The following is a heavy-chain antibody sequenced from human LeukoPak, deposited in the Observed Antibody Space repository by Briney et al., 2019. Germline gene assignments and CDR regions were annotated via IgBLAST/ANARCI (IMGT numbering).Heavy chain of an antibody. V-gene: IGHV3-53*01. J-gene: IGHJ4*02. CDR2: IYSGDYT. Sequence: GGSLRLSCAASGFTVSSNYMSWVRQAPGKGLEWVSVIYSGDYTYYADSVKGRFTISRDNSKNTLYLQMHSLRAEDTAIYYCATYRQVLLPFESWGQGTLVTVFS. D-gene: IGHD2-8*02. CDR1: GFTVSSNY. CDR3: ATYRQVLLPFES.